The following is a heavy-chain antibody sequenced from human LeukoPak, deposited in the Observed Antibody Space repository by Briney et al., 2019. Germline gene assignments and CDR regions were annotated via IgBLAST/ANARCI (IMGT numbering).Heavy chain of an antibody. CDR2: ISYDGSNK. Sequence: QSGGSLRLSCAASGFTFSSYAMSWVRQAPGKGLEWVAVISYDGSNKYYADSVKGRFTISRDNSKNTLYLQMNSLRAEDTAVYYCAKARGLRYFDWLLSFDYWGXXTLXTXSS. D-gene: IGHD3-9*01. CDR1: GFTFSSYA. CDR3: AKARGLRYFDWLLSFDY. J-gene: IGHJ4*01. V-gene: IGHV3-30*18.